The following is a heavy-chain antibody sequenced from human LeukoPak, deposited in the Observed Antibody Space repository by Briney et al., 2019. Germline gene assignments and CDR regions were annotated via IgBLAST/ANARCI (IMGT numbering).Heavy chain of an antibody. CDR1: GFTFSSYG. Sequence: PGGSLRLSCAASGFTFSSYGMHWVRQAPGKGLEWVAFIRYDGSNKYYADSVKGRFTISRDNSKNTLYLQMNSLRAEDTAVYYCARDRCSSTSCSTYYYYYMDVWGKGTTVTVSS. D-gene: IGHD2-2*01. J-gene: IGHJ6*03. CDR2: IRYDGSNK. CDR3: ARDRCSSTSCSTYYYYYMDV. V-gene: IGHV3-30*02.